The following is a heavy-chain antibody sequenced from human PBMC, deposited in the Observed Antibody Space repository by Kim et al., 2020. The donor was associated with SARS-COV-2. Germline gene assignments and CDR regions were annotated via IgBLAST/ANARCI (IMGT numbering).Heavy chain of an antibody. Sequence: ASVKVSCKASGYTFTSYDINWVRQATGQGLEWMGWMNPNSGNTGYAQKFQGRVTMTRNTSISTAYMELSSLRSEDTAVYYCARGLRLGELSLFPYYYYYYRMDVWGQGNTVTVSS. CDR3: ARGLRLGELSLFPYYYYYYRMDV. J-gene: IGHJ6*02. D-gene: IGHD3-16*02. V-gene: IGHV1-8*01. CDR1: GYTFTSYD. CDR2: MNPNSGNT.